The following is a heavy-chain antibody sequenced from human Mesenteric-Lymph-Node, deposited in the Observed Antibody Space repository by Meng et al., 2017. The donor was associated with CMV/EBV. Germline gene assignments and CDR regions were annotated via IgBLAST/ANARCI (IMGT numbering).Heavy chain of an antibody. J-gene: IGHJ4*02. V-gene: IGHV3-48*01. CDR1: GFSFGVYS. CDR3: ARDSIASALDY. Sequence: GGSLRLSCAASGFSFGVYSMNWVRQAPGKGPEWLAYIDSFSSTMYYTDSIKGRFTISRDNAKNSLYLLMNSLSADDTAVYYCARDSIASALDYWGQGVLVTVSS. CDR2: IDSFSSTM. D-gene: IGHD6-13*01.